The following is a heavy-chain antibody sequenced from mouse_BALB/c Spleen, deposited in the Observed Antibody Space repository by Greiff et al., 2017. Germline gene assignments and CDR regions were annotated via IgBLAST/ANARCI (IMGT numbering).Heavy chain of an antibody. CDR1: GFNIKDTY. D-gene: IGHD2-1*01. CDR2: IDPETGGT. J-gene: IGHJ2*01. Sequence: VQLQQSGAELVKPGASVKLSCTASGFNIKDTYMHWVKQRPEQGLEWIGAIDPETGGTAYNQKFKGKATLTADKSSSTAYMELRSLTSEDSAVYYCTRYYYGNYWGQGTTLTVSS. V-gene: IGHV14-3*02. CDR3: TRYYYGNY.